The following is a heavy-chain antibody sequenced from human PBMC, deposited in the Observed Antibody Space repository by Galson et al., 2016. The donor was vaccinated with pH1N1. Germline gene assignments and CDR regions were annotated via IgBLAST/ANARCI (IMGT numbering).Heavy chain of an antibody. Sequence: SLRLSCAASGFTFDDYAMHWVRLAPGNGLEWVSGISWNSGSIGYADSVKGRFTISRDTSKNMLFLHMNTLRADDTALYYCAFDTVPNGADHWGQGTLVTVSS. D-gene: IGHD4-17*01. J-gene: IGHJ5*02. CDR1: GFTFDDYA. V-gene: IGHV3-9*01. CDR2: ISWNSGSI. CDR3: AFDTVPNGADH.